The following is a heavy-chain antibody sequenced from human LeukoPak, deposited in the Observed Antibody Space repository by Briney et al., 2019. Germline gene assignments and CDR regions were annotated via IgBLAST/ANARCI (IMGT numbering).Heavy chain of an antibody. CDR2: ISSSSSYI. CDR1: GFTVSSNY. V-gene: IGHV3-21*01. Sequence: GGSLRLSCAASGFTVSSNYMSWVRQAPGKGLEWVSSISSSSSYIYYADSVKGRFTISRDNAKNSLYLQMNSLRAEDTAVYYCARAFGVVTQDAFDIWGQGTMVTVSS. D-gene: IGHD3-3*01. CDR3: ARAFGVVTQDAFDI. J-gene: IGHJ3*02.